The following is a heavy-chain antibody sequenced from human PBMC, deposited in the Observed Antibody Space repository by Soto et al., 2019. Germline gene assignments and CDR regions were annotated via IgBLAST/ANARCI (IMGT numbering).Heavy chain of an antibody. CDR1: GYTFTSYG. CDR3: ATPYYDILTGYNYYGMDV. Sequence: ASVKVSCKASGYTFTSYGISWVRQAPGQGLEWMGWISAYNGNTNYAQKLQGRVTMTTDTSTSTAYMELRSLRSDDTAVYYCATPYYDILTGYNYYGMDVWGQGTTVTVSS. J-gene: IGHJ6*02. D-gene: IGHD3-9*01. CDR2: ISAYNGNT. V-gene: IGHV1-18*01.